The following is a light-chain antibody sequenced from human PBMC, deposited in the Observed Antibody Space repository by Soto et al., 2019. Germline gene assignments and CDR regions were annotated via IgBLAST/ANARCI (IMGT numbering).Light chain of an antibody. CDR2: DVS. J-gene: IGLJ1*01. V-gene: IGLV2-14*01. CDR1: SSDVGGYKY. CDR3: SSYTSSGTQV. Sequence: QSVLTQPASVSGSPGQSITISCTGTSSDVGGYKYVSWYQQHPGKAPKPMIYDVSNRPSGVSNRFSGSKSGNTASLTISGLQAEDEADYYCSSYTSSGTQVFGTGTKLTVL.